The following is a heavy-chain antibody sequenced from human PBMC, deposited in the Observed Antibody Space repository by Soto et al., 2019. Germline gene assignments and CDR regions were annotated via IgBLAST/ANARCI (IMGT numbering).Heavy chain of an antibody. D-gene: IGHD3-22*01. CDR2: INHSGST. CDR1: GGSFSGYY. CDR3: ARSAKYYYDRSGYYPTHPFDS. V-gene: IGHV4-34*01. J-gene: IGHJ5*01. Sequence: SETLSLTCAVYGGSFSGYYWSWIRQPPGKGLEWIGEINHSGSTNYNPSLKSRVTISVDTSKNQFSLRLNSVTAADTALYYCARSAKYYYDRSGYYPTHPFDSWGQGTLVTVSS.